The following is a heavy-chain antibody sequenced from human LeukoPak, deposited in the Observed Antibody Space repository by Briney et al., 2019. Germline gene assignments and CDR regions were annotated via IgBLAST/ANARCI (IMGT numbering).Heavy chain of an antibody. Sequence: TSVEVSCKASGFTFTSSAVQWVRQARGQRLEWIGWIVLGSGNTNYAQQFQERVTITRDLSTSSTYLELSSLRSEDTAVYYCAALAGVQGLAYDPRDYFDSWGQGTLVTVSS. CDR1: GFTFTSSA. D-gene: IGHD7-27*01. CDR2: IVLGSGNT. V-gene: IGHV1-58*01. CDR3: AALAGVQGLAYDPRDYFDS. J-gene: IGHJ4*02.